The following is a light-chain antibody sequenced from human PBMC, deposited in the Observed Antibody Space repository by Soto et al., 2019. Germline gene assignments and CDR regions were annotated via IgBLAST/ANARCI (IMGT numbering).Light chain of an antibody. CDR2: EGS. CDR3: MQTRQLPWT. V-gene: IGKV2D-29*01. Sequence: DIVMTQTPLSLSVTPGQPASISCRSSQSLLYSDGKTYFYWYLQKPGQPPQLLIYEGSNRFPGVPDRFSGSGSGTDFTLKISRVEAEDVRLYYCMQTRQLPWTFGQGTKVEIK. J-gene: IGKJ1*01. CDR1: QSLLYSDGKTY.